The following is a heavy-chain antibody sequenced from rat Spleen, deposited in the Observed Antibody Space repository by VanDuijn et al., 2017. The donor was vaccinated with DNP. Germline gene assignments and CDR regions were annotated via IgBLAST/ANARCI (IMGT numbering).Heavy chain of an antibody. D-gene: IGHD1-12*02. CDR1: GFTFSDYA. Sequence: EVQLVESGGDLVQPGRSLKLSCAASGFTFSDYAMAWVRQSPTKGLEWVATIIYDGSSTYYRDSVKGRFTISRDHARSTLYLQMDSLRSEDTATYYCTTYYYDGSYYPHWFAYWGQGTLVTVSS. CDR2: IIYDGSST. V-gene: IGHV5S10*01. CDR3: TTYYYDGSYYPHWFAY. J-gene: IGHJ3*01.